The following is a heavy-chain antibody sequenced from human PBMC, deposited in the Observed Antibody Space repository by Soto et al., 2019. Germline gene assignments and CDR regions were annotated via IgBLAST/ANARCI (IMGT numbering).Heavy chain of an antibody. J-gene: IGHJ4*02. CDR3: AKELVNSGWTYFDY. Sequence: GGSLRLSCAASGFTFNTYAMSWVRQAPGKGLEWVSAISDSGGRTYYVDSVKGRFTISRDNSKNTLYLQMSSLRAEDTAVYFCAKELVNSGWTYFDYWGQGTLVTVSS. V-gene: IGHV3-23*01. D-gene: IGHD6-19*01. CDR2: ISDSGGRT. CDR1: GFTFNTYA.